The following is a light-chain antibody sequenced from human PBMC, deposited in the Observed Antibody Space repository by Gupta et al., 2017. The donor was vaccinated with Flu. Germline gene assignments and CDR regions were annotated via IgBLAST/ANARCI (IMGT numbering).Light chain of an antibody. CDR1: TSNIGSNF. V-gene: IGLV1-51*01. J-gene: IGLJ3*02. Sequence: QSVFTHPPSVSAAPGQTLTVSCSGSTSNIGSNFVSWYQQLPGTAPKLLIYDNNNRPSGIPARFSGSKSGTSATLGITGLQAGDEADYYCGTWDSSLSVVMFGGGTKLTVL. CDR3: GTWDSSLSVVM. CDR2: DNN.